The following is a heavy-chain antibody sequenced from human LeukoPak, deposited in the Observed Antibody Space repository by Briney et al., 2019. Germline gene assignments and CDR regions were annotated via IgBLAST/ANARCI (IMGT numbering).Heavy chain of an antibody. CDR2: IIPILGIA. V-gene: IGHV1-69*04. D-gene: IGHD2-15*01. Sequence: SVKVSCKASGGTFSSYAISWVRQAPGQGLEWMGRIIPILGIANYAQKFQGRVTITADKSTSTAYMELSSLRSEDTAVYYCARDVGVAVYYMDVWGKGTTVTVSS. CDR3: ARDVGVAVYYMDV. J-gene: IGHJ6*03. CDR1: GGTFSSYA.